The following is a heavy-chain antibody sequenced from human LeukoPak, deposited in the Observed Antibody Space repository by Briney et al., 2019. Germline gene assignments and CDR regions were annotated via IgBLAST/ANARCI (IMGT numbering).Heavy chain of an antibody. J-gene: IGHJ4*02. CDR1: GGSFSGYY. D-gene: IGHD6-13*01. CDR3: ARGRWSVAAGTLDY. Sequence: PETLSLTCAVYGGSFSGYYWSWIRQPPGKGLEWIGEINHSGSTNYNPSLKSRVTISVDTSKNQFSLKLSSVTAADTAVYYCARGRWSVAAGTLDYWGQGTLVTVSS. V-gene: IGHV4-34*01. CDR2: INHSGST.